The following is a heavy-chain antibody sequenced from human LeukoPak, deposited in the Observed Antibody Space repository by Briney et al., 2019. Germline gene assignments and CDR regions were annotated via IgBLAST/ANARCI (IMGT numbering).Heavy chain of an antibody. D-gene: IGHD6-19*01. Sequence: GASVKVSCKASGYTFTGYYMHWVRQAPGQGLEWMGWINPNSGGTNYAQKFQGRVTMTRDTSISTAYMELSRLRSDDTAVYYCARDSTSFKVREFRRALGAVAATDYWGQGTLVTVSS. CDR2: INPNSGGT. CDR3: ARDSTSFKVREFRRALGAVAATDY. J-gene: IGHJ4*02. V-gene: IGHV1-2*02. CDR1: GYTFTGYY.